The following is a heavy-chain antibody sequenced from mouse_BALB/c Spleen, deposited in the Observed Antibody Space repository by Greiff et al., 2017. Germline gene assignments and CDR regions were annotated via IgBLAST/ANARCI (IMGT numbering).Heavy chain of an antibody. J-gene: IGHJ4*01. V-gene: IGHV5-17*02. CDR1: GFTFSSFG. CDR3: AREGHYAMDY. CDR2: ISSGSSTI. Sequence: EVKLVESGGGLVQPGGSRKLSCAASGFTFSSFGMHWVRQAPEKGLEWVAYISSGSSTIYYADTVKGRFTISRDNPKNTLFLQMTSLRSEDTAMYYCAREGHYAMDYWGQGTSVTVSS. D-gene: IGHD3-3*01.